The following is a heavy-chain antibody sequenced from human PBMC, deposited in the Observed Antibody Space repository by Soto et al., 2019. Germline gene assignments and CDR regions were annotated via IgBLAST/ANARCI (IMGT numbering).Heavy chain of an antibody. D-gene: IGHD3-3*01. V-gene: IGHV1-2*02. CDR2: TNPKSGGT. J-gene: IGHJ6*02. CDR3: AREFPTCYDFWSGPELYGMDV. CDR1: GYTFPGHF. Sequence: ASVKVSCKTSGYTFPGHFIHWVRQAPGQGLEWTGWTNPKSGGTNYTQKFQGRVTMTRDTSINAAYMDLIRLTSDDTAVYYCAREFPTCYDFWSGPELYGMDVWGQGTTVTVSS.